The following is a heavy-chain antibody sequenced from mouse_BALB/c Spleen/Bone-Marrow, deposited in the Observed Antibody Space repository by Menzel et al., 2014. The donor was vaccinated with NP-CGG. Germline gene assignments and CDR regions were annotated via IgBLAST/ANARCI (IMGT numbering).Heavy chain of an antibody. CDR2: IYYSGTI. J-gene: IGHJ2*01. CDR1: GISITTGNYR. V-gene: IGHV3-5*02. D-gene: IGHD2-3*01. CDR3: ARYDGYYFDY. Sequence: DVKLQESGPGLVKPSQTVSLTCTVTGISITTGNYRWSWIRQFPGNKLEWIGYIYYSGTITYNPSLTSRTTITRDTSKNQFFLEMNSLTAEDTATYYCARYDGYYFDYWGQGTTLTVSS.